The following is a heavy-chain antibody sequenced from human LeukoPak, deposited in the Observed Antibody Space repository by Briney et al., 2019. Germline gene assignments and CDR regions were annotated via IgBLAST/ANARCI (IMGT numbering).Heavy chain of an antibody. J-gene: IGHJ4*02. CDR1: GFTFSSYA. CDR3: AKGSSRGYDFWSGYPSFDY. Sequence: GGSLRLSCAASGFTFSSYAMHWVRQAPGKGLEWVAVISYDGSNKYYADSVKGRFTISRDNSKNTLYLQMNSVRAEDTAVYYCAKGSSRGYDFWSGYPSFDYWGQGTLVTVSS. CDR2: ISYDGSNK. D-gene: IGHD3-3*01. V-gene: IGHV3-30*04.